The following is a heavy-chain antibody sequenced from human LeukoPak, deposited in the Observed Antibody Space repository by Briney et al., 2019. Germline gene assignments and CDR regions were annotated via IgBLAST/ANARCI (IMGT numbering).Heavy chain of an antibody. Sequence: SETLSLTCTVSGDSISSYSWSWIRQPPGKGRECIGYFYYSGSTNYNPSLKSRVTISVDTSKNRFSLRLSSVTAADTAVYYCARTTEDCSSTSCYQYWSDPWGQGTLVTVSS. CDR2: FYYSGST. V-gene: IGHV4-59*01. CDR3: ARTTEDCSSTSCYQYWSDP. J-gene: IGHJ5*02. CDR1: GDSISSYS. D-gene: IGHD2-2*01.